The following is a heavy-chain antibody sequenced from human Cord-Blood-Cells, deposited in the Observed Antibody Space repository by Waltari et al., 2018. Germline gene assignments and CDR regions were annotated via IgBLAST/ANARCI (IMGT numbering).Heavy chain of an antibody. V-gene: IGHV1-2*04. Sequence: QVQLVQSGAEVKKPGASVKVSCKASGYTFTGYYMHWVRQAPGQGLEWMGWINPNSGGTSYAQKFQGWVTMTRDTSISTAYMELSRLRSDDTAVYYCARDKGATTFDYWGQGTLVTVSS. CDR2: INPNSGGT. D-gene: IGHD1-26*01. J-gene: IGHJ4*02. CDR1: GYTFTGYY. CDR3: ARDKGATTFDY.